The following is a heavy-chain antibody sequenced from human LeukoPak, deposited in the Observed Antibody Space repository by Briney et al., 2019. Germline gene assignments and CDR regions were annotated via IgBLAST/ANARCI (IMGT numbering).Heavy chain of an antibody. V-gene: IGHV1-18*01. CDR3: ARGDWVWFGEARTEYNWFDP. J-gene: IGHJ5*02. D-gene: IGHD3-10*01. CDR1: GYTFTSYG. Sequence: ASVKVSCKASGYTFTSYGISWVRQAPGQGLEWMGWISAYNGNTNYAQKLQGRVTMTTDTSTSTAYMELRSLRSDDTAVYYCARGDWVWFGEARTEYNWFDPWGQGTLVTVSS. CDR2: ISAYNGNT.